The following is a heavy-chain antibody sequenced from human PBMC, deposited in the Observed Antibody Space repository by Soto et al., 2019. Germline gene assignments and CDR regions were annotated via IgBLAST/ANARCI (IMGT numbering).Heavy chain of an antibody. Sequence: QVQLVESGGGVVQPGRSLRLSCAASGFTFSSYGMHWFRQAPGKGLEWVAVISYDGSNKYYADSVKCRFTISRDNSKNKIYLQMNSLRAEDTAVYYCARSQLSLLRYFDWLSGVYYLDVWGKGTTVTVSS. D-gene: IGHD3-9*01. J-gene: IGHJ6*03. V-gene: IGHV3-30*03. CDR1: GFTFSSYG. CDR2: ISYDGSNK. CDR3: ARSQLSLLRYFDWLSGVYYLDV.